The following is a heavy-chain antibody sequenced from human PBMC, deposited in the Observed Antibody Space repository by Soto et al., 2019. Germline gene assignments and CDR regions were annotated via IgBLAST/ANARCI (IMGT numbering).Heavy chain of an antibody. D-gene: IGHD3-10*01. CDR1: VYSFTSYG. Sequence: SVKVYCKASVYSFTSYGISWVRQTPGQGLEWMGWISAYNGNTNYAQKLQGRVTMTTDTSTSTAYMELRSLRSDDTAVYYCAREGYYGSGSQYYYYGMDVWGQGTTVTVSS. V-gene: IGHV1-18*04. J-gene: IGHJ6*02. CDR3: AREGYYGSGSQYYYYGMDV. CDR2: ISAYNGNT.